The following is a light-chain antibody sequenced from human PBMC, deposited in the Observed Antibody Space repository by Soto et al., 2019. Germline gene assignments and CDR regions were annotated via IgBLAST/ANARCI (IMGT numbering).Light chain of an antibody. CDR1: SSDVGGYNY. Sequence: QSALTQPASVSGSPGQSITISCTGTSSDVGGYNYVSWYQQHPGKAPKLMIYEVSNRPSGVSNRFSGSKSGNTASRTISGLQAEDEPDYYCSSYTSSSTYIFGTGTKVTVL. V-gene: IGLV2-14*01. CDR2: EVS. CDR3: SSYTSSSTYI. J-gene: IGLJ1*01.